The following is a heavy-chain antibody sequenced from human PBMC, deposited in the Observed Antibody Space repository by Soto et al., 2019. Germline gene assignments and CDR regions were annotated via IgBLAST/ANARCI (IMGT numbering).Heavy chain of an antibody. D-gene: IGHD3-10*02. Sequence: QVQLQQWGAGLLKPSETLSLSCAVYGGSFSGYYWSWIRQPPGKGLEWIEEINHSGSTNYNPSLKSRVTISVDTSKNQFSLKLSSVTAADTAVYYCARGVFGIHYYYYGMDVWGQGTTVTVSS. CDR3: ARGVFGIHYYYYGMDV. CDR1: GGSFSGYY. J-gene: IGHJ6*02. V-gene: IGHV4-34*01. CDR2: INHSGST.